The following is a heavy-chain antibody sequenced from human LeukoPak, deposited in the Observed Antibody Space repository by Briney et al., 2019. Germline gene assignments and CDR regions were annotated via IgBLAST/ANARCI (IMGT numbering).Heavy chain of an antibody. D-gene: IGHD5-18*01. CDR1: GYTFASYG. J-gene: IGHJ3*02. CDR2: ISAYNGNT. V-gene: IGHV1-18*01. Sequence: ASVKVSCKASGYTFASYGISWVRQAPGQGLEWMGWISAYNGNTNYAQKLQGRVTMTTDTSTSTAYMELRSLRSDDTAVYYCARSGRNVDTAMLYIWGQGTMVTVSS. CDR3: ARSGRNVDTAMLYI.